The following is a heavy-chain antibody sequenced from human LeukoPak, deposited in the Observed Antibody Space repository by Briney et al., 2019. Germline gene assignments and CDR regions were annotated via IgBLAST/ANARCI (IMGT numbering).Heavy chain of an antibody. CDR3: ARDGTYHASSGCFDS. Sequence: SQTLSLTCTVSGGSVSSADYSWGWICQPPGQGLEWIGYIYYTGIALYNPSLKSRVTISLDTSKNQFSLDLTSVTAADTAVYYCARDGTYHASSGCFDSWGQGALVTVSS. D-gene: IGHD3-22*01. CDR1: GGSVSSADYS. CDR2: IYYTGIA. V-gene: IGHV4-30-4*01. J-gene: IGHJ4*02.